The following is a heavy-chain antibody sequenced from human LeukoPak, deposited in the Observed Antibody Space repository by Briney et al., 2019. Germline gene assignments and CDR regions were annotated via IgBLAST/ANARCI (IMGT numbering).Heavy chain of an antibody. CDR1: GFTFSSYG. CDR2: IRYDGSNK. Sequence: GGSLRLSCAASGFTFSSYGMRWVRQAPGKGLEWVAFIRYDGSNKYYADSVKGRFTISRDNSKNTLYLQMNSLRAEDTAVYYCANSAGYCSGGSCYSDYWGQGTLVTVSS. D-gene: IGHD2-15*01. CDR3: ANSAGYCSGGSCYSDY. J-gene: IGHJ4*02. V-gene: IGHV3-30*02.